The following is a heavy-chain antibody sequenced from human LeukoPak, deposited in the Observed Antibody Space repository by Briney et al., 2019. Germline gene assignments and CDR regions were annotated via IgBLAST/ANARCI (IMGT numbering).Heavy chain of an antibody. J-gene: IGHJ4*02. CDR3: ARVAAGWEAGTFDY. V-gene: IGHV1-69*06. CDR1: GGTFSSYA. Sequence: ASVKVSCKASGGTFSSYAISWVRQAPGQGLEWMGGIIPIFGTANYAQKFQGRVTITADKSTSTAYMELSSLRSEDTAVYYCARVAAGWEAGTFDYWGQGTLVTVSS. CDR2: IIPIFGTA. D-gene: IGHD1-26*01.